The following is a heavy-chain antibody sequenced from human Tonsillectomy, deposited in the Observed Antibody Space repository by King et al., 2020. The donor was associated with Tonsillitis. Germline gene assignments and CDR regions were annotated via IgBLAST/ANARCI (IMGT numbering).Heavy chain of an antibody. D-gene: IGHD2-2*01. CDR2: IYTSGST. J-gene: IGHJ3*02. V-gene: IGHV4-61*02. CDR1: GGSISSGGYY. Sequence: VQLQESGPGLVKPSQTLSLACTVSGGSISSGGYYWNWIRQPAGKGLEWIGRIYTSGSTNYNPSLKSRVTMSVDTSKNQFSLTLSSVTAADTAVYSCARETRGYCSSTNCFDAFNIWGQGTMVTVSS. CDR3: ARETRGYCSSTNCFDAFNI.